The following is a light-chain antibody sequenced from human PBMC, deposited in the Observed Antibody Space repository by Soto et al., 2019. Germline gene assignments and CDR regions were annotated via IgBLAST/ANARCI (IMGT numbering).Light chain of an antibody. Sequence: QSVLTQPPSASGSPGQSVTISCTGTSNDVGGYNYVSWYQQHPGKAPKLMIYEVNKRPSGVPDRFSGSKSGNTASLTVSGLQAEDEADYYCSSFAVSNSFVFGPGTEVSV. CDR1: SNDVGGYNY. J-gene: IGLJ1*01. CDR2: EVN. CDR3: SSFAVSNSFV. V-gene: IGLV2-8*01.